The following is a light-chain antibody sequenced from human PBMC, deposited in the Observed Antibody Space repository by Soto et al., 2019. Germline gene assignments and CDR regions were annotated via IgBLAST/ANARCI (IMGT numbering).Light chain of an antibody. CDR2: GAS. CDR3: QQYGSSPYT. J-gene: IGKJ2*01. Sequence: EIVLTQSPGTLSLSPGERATLSCRASQSVSSNYLAWYQQKPGQAPRLLIYGASSSATGIPDRFSGSGSGTDVTRTISSLEPEDFAVYCCQQYGSSPYTFGPGTKVEIK. CDR1: QSVSSNY. V-gene: IGKV3-20*01.